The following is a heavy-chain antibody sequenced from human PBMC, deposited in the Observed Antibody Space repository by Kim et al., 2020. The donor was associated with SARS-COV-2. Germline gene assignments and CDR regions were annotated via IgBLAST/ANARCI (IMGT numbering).Heavy chain of an antibody. D-gene: IGHD2-2*01. CDR3: ATGCSSTSCFHDYYYYYGMDV. J-gene: IGHJ6*02. CDR2: FDPEDGET. Sequence: ASVKVSCKVSGYTLTELSMHWVRQAPGKGLEWMGGFDPEDGETIYAQKFQGRVTMTEDTSTDTAYMELSSLRSEDTAVYYCATGCSSTSCFHDYYYYYGMDVWGQGTTVTVSS. CDR1: GYTLTELS. V-gene: IGHV1-24*01.